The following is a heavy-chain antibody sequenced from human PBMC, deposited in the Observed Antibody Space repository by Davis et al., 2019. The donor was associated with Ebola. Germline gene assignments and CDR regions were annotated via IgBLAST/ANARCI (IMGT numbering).Heavy chain of an antibody. D-gene: IGHD1-26*01. Sequence: GESLKISCAASGFTFSSYGMHWVRQAPGKGLEWVAFIRYDGSNKYYADSVKGRFTISRDNSKNTLYLQMNSLRAEDTAVYYCAKDALSYSGSYYFDYWGQGTLVTVSS. V-gene: IGHV3-30*02. J-gene: IGHJ4*02. CDR3: AKDALSYSGSYYFDY. CDR2: IRYDGSNK. CDR1: GFTFSSYG.